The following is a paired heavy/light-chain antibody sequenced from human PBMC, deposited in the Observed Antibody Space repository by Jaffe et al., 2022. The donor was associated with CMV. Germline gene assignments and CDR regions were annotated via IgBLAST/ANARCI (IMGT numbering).Heavy chain of an antibody. V-gene: IGHV1-69*01. CDR1: GGTFSSYA. Sequence: QVQLVQSGAEVKKPGSSVKVSCKASGGTFSSYAISWVRQAPGQGLEWMGGIIPIFGTANYAQKFQGRVTITADESTSTAYMELSSLRSEDTAVYYCARDLSYYDSSGYLQHGAFDIWGQGTMVTVSS. J-gene: IGHJ3*02. CDR3: ARDLSYYDSSGYLQHGAFDI. CDR2: IIPIFGTA. D-gene: IGHD3-22*01.
Light chain of an antibody. CDR2: WAS. CDR1: QSVLYSSNNKNY. J-gene: IGKJ2*01. Sequence: DIVMTQSPDSLAVSLGERATINCKSSQSVLYSSNNKNYLAWYQQKPGQPPKLLIYWASTRESGVPDRFSGSGSGTDFTLTISSLQAEDVAVYYCQQYYSTLSYTFGQGTKLEIK. V-gene: IGKV4-1*01. CDR3: QQYYSTLSYT.